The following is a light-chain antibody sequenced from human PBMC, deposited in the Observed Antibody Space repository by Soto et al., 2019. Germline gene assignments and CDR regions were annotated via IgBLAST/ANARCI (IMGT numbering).Light chain of an antibody. V-gene: IGKV1-5*01. CDR2: DAS. J-gene: IGKJ5*01. CDR1: QSITSW. Sequence: IQMPQSPSTLSPSVGDRVTITCRASQSITSWLAWYQQKSGKAPKLLIYDASSLESGVPSRFSGSGSGTEFTLTIDSLQPDDSGTYYCQQYNSYALTFGQGTRLEIK. CDR3: QQYNSYALT.